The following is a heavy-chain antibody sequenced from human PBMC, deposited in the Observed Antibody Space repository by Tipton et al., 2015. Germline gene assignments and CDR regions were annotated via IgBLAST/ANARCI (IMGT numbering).Heavy chain of an antibody. Sequence: TLSLTCTVSGGSISRYYWSWIRQPPGKGLEWIGYIYYGGISNYNPSLKSRVTISLDTSKNQFSLRLTSVTAEDTALYYCARDPSDGYGHFDYWGQGTLVTVSS. CDR3: ARDPSDGYGHFDY. D-gene: IGHD5-18*01. CDR2: IYYGGIS. CDR1: GGSISRYY. V-gene: IGHV4-59*12. J-gene: IGHJ4*02.